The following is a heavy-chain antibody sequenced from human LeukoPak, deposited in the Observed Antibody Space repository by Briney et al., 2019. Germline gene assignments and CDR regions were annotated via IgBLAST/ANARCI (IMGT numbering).Heavy chain of an antibody. CDR3: AVQSITFGGVT. J-gene: IGHJ5*02. Sequence: SVKVSCKASGYTFTDYYLHWVRQAPGQGLEWMGGIISIFGTANYAQKFQGRVTITADKSTSTAYMELSSLRSEDTAVYYCAVQSITFGGVTWGQGTLVTVSS. CDR2: IISIFGTA. V-gene: IGHV1-69*06. CDR1: GYTFTDYY. D-gene: IGHD3-16*01.